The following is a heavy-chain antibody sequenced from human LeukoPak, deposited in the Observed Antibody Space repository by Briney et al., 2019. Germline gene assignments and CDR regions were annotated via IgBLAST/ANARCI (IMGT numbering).Heavy chain of an antibody. CDR3: ARDLVSGAYTFDT. Sequence: PGGSLRLSCAASGFTFSNFGLNWVRQAPGKGLQWVSFTSSTGITKYYADSVRGRFTVSRDNTRNSLYLQMSSLRAEDTAVYYCARDLVSGAYTFDTWGQGTVVTVSS. J-gene: IGHJ3*02. CDR1: GFTFSNFG. D-gene: IGHD3-16*01. CDR2: TSSTGITK. V-gene: IGHV3-48*03.